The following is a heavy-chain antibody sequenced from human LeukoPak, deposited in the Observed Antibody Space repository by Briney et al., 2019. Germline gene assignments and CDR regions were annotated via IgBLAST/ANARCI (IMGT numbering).Heavy chain of an antibody. CDR1: GGTFSSYA. D-gene: IGHD6-6*01. CDR3: ATRGNRIAARQLVPSRFDY. V-gene: IGHV1-69*13. Sequence: SVKVPCKASGGTFSSYAISWVRQAPGQGLEWMGGIIPIFGTANYAQKFQGRVTITADESTSTACMELSSLRSEDTAVYYCATRGNRIAARQLVPSRFDYWGQGTLVTVSS. CDR2: IIPIFGTA. J-gene: IGHJ4*02.